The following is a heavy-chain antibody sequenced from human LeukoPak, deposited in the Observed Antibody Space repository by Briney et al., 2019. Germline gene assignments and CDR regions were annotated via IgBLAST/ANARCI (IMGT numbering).Heavy chain of an antibody. D-gene: IGHD2/OR15-2a*01. J-gene: IGHJ5*01. CDR3: ARFGGARLLYNWLDF. CDR1: GYNFYGYW. V-gene: IGHV5-51*01. Sequence: GESLKISCKGSGYNFYGYWIGWVRQMPGKGLEWMGIIYPDDSRTIYSPSFQGQVTISADKSINTAYVQWNSLKASDTAIYYCARFGGARLLYNWLDFWGQGTLVTVSS. CDR2: IYPDDSRT.